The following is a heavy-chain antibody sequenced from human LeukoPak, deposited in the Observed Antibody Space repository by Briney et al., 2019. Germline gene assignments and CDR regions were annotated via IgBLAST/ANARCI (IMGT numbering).Heavy chain of an antibody. V-gene: IGHV7-4-1*02. Sequence: GASVKVSCKASGYTFTSYAMNWVRQAPGQGLEWMGWINTNTGNPTYAQGFTGRFVFSLDTFVSTAYLQISSLKAEDTAVYYCARDHYYYGSGSYYKQAFDIWGQGTMVTVSS. D-gene: IGHD3-10*01. CDR2: INTNTGNP. CDR1: GYTFTSYA. CDR3: ARDHYYYGSGSYYKQAFDI. J-gene: IGHJ3*02.